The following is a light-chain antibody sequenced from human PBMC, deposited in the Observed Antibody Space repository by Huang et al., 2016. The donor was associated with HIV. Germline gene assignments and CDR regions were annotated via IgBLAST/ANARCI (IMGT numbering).Light chain of an antibody. CDR1: QSLSTN. CDR2: GAS. V-gene: IGKV3-15*01. CDR3: QQYDDWPPVT. J-gene: IGKJ3*01. Sequence: VMTQSPDTLAVSPGEGATLLCRASQSLSTNLAWYQQKPGQPPRLLIYGASTRATGVPARFSGSGSGTDFTLTISSLQPEDFAVYYCQQYDDWPPVTFGPGTKVDLK.